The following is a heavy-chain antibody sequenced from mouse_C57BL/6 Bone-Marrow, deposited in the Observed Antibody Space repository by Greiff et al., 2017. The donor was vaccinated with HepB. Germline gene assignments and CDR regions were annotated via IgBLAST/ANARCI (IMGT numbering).Heavy chain of an antibody. CDR3: ASHYYGSSHLAWFAY. D-gene: IGHD1-1*01. Sequence: EVKLMESGGGLVKPGGSLKLSCAASGFTFSSYAMSWVRQTPEKRLEWVATISDGGSYTYYPDNVKGRFTISRDNAKNNLYLQMSHLKSEDTAMYYCASHYYGSSHLAWFAYWGQGTLVTVSA. J-gene: IGHJ3*01. V-gene: IGHV5-4*03. CDR1: GFTFSSYA. CDR2: ISDGGSYT.